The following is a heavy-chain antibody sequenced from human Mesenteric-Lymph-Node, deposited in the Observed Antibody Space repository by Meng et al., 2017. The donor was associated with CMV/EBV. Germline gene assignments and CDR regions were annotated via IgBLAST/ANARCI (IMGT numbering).Heavy chain of an antibody. D-gene: IGHD5-18*01. V-gene: IGHV3-9*01. CDR3: ASARLEAMGGYFYFHGMDV. CDR1: GFTFSSYW. Sequence: GGSLRLSCAASGFTFSSYWMHWVRQAPGKGLEWVSGISWNSGSIGYADSVKGRFTISRDNAKNSLYLQMNSLRAEDTAVYYCASARLEAMGGYFYFHGMDVWGQGTTVTVSS. CDR2: ISWNSGSI. J-gene: IGHJ6*02.